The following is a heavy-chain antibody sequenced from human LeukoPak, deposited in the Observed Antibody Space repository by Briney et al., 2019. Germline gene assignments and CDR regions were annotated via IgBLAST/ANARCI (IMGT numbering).Heavy chain of an antibody. CDR1: GGSFSGYY. CDR2: INHSGST. D-gene: IGHD3-10*01. CDR3: ARASYGSGTSGGSGMDV. J-gene: IGHJ6*04. V-gene: IGHV4-34*01. Sequence: SETLSLTCAVYGGSFSGYYWSWIRQPPGKGLEWIGEINHSGSTNYNPSLKSRVTISVDTSKNQFSLKLSSVTAADTAVYYCARASYGSGTSGGSGMDVWGKGTTVTVSS.